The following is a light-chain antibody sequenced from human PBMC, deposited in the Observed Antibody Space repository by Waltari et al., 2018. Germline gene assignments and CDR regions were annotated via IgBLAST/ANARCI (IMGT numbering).Light chain of an antibody. CDR3: AAWDNSLSGWV. CDR2: RND. CDR1: NTNIGRTY. V-gene: IGLV1-47*01. Sequence: QTVLTPPPSASGNPGKRVTIPCSVNNTNIGRTYVCWYQHLPGTAPNLLIQRNDQRPSGVPDRFSGSKSDTSASLAISGLRSEDETDYYCAAWDNSLSGWVFGGGTRLTVL. J-gene: IGLJ3*02.